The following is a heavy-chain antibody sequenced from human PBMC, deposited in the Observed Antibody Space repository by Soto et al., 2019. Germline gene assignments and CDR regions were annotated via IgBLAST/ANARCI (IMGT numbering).Heavy chain of an antibody. V-gene: IGHV4-34*01. J-gene: IGHJ4*02. CDR1: GGAFSGYY. D-gene: IGHD2-8*02. Sequence: QVQLQQWGAGLLKPSETLSLTCAVYGGAFSGYYWTWIRQPPGTGLEWIGEINHSGSTNYNPSLKSRVTISVDTPTEQFALKLTSVTAADTAVYYCARDKITGLFDYWGEGTLVTVSS. CDR2: INHSGST. CDR3: ARDKITGLFDY.